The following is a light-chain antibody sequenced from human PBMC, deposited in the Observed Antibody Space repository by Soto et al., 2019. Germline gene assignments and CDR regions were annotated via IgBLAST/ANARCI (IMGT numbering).Light chain of an antibody. Sequence: QSVLTQPLSVSAAPGQRVTISCSGSYSNIGNNYVSWYQQFPGTAPKLLIYDNNKRPSGTPDRFSGSKSGTSATLGITGLQTGDEADYYCGTWDSSLSSWVFGGGTKLTVL. CDR3: GTWDSSLSSWV. CDR2: DNN. CDR1: YSNIGNNY. J-gene: IGLJ3*02. V-gene: IGLV1-51*01.